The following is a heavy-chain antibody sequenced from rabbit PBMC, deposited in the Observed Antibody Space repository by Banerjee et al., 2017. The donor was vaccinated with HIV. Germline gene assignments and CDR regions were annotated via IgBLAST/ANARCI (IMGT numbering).Heavy chain of an antibody. V-gene: IGHV1S45*01. CDR1: GFTISGSYW. CDR2: IFAGSSGTT. D-gene: IGHD4-1*01. CDR3: ARDLAGVIGWNFNL. Sequence: QEQLEESGGDLVKPEGSLTLTCTASGFTISGSYWICWVRQAPGKGLEWIACIFAGSSGTTSYASWAKGRFTISKTSSTTVTLQMTSLTAADTATYFCARDLAGVIGWNFNLWGPGTLVTVS. J-gene: IGHJ4*01.